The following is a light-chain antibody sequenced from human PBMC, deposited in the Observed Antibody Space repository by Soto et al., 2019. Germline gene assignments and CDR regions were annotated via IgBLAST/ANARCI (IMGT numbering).Light chain of an antibody. CDR3: QQYDNPPFT. V-gene: IGKV1-33*01. Sequence: IQMTHSPSSLSASVEDRVTLTCLASQSIRNYLAWYQQKPGKAPKLLIYVASSLETGVPSRFSGSGFGTEFTLTISSLQPEDFATYYCQQYDNPPFTFGHGTKVDIK. J-gene: IGKJ3*01. CDR1: QSIRNY. CDR2: VAS.